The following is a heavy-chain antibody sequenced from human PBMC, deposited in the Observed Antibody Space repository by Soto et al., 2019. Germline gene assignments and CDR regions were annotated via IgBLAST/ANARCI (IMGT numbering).Heavy chain of an antibody. V-gene: IGHV4-59*08. D-gene: IGHD1-1*01. CDR3: ARQVSYNCNDPSVVYY. J-gene: IGHJ4*02. CDR1: GGSISSHY. Sequence: QVQLQESGPGLVKPSETLSLTCSVSGGSISSHYWCWIRKPPGKGLEWMSFMYFVGSTYYNPSLGSRLNISADTSKHQFTLQLSSVNASSPDVYFCARQVSYNCNDPSVVYYWGRGTLVTVSS. CDR2: MYFVGST.